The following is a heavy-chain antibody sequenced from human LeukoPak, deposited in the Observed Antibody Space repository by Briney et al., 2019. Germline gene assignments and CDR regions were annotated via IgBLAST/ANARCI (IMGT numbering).Heavy chain of an antibody. CDR1: GYSISSGYH. J-gene: IGHJ1*01. CDR3: ARVVQSTDSSGFYLPEYFQH. D-gene: IGHD3-22*01. CDR2: IYHSGST. V-gene: IGHV4-38-2*02. Sequence: SETLSLTCTVSGYSISSGYHWGWIRQPPGKGLEWIGSIYHSGSTYYNPSLKSRVTISVDTSKNQFSPKLRSVTAADTAVYYCARVVQSTDSSGFYLPEYFQHWGQGTLVTVSS.